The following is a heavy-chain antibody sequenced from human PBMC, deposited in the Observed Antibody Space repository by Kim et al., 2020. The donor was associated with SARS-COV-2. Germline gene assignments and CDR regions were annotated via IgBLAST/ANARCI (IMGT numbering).Heavy chain of an antibody. Sequence: GGSLRLSCAASGFTVSSNYMSWVRQAPGKGLEWVSVIYSGGSTYYADSVKGRCTISRDNSKNTLYLQMNSLRAEDTAVYYCASRTYSSSWFIDYWGQGTLVTVSS. CDR2: IYSGGST. CDR1: GFTVSSNY. V-gene: IGHV3-53*01. J-gene: IGHJ4*02. CDR3: ASRTYSSSWFIDY. D-gene: IGHD6-13*01.